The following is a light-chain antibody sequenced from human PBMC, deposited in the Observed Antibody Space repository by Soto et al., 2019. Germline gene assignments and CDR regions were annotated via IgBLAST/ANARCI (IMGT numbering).Light chain of an antibody. Sequence: EIVLTQSPATLSLSPGALAAPSGSACHGGSSYLAWYQLKLGQAPRPLIYGASARATGIPARFSGSGSGTEFTLTISRLQSEDFGLYYCQQYNNWPGTFGQGTKVDI. CDR2: GAS. CDR3: QQYNNWPGT. J-gene: IGKJ1*01. V-gene: IGKV3-15*01. CDR1: HGGSSY.